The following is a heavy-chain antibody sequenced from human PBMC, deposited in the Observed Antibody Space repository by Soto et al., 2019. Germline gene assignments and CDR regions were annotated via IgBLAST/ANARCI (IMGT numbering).Heavy chain of an antibody. Sequence: EVQLLESGGGLVQPGGSLRLSCAASGFTFSTYSMAWVRQAPGKGPEWVSGLSGGGINTFYADSVKGRFTISVDNSKNTVDLQMNSLRVEDTAVYYCAKWSGYGDKWGQGTLVTVSS. CDR1: GFTFSTYS. CDR3: AKWSGYGDK. D-gene: IGHD5-12*01. CDR2: LSGGGINT. J-gene: IGHJ4*02. V-gene: IGHV3-23*01.